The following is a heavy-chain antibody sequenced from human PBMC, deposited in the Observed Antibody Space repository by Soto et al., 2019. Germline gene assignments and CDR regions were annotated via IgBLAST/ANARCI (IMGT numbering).Heavy chain of an antibody. CDR2: ISSRAATI. CDR1: GFTFSDYY. V-gene: IGHV3-11*01. J-gene: IGHJ5*02. D-gene: IGHD1-1*01. Sequence: KAVGSLRLSCVGSGFTFSDYYMGWIRQAPGKGLEWVSYISSRAATIYYADSVKGRFTISRDNAKSSLYLQMNSLTAEDTGVYYCARAHLGSDRYTLEPFDPWGQGTLVTVSS. CDR3: ARAHLGSDRYTLEPFDP.